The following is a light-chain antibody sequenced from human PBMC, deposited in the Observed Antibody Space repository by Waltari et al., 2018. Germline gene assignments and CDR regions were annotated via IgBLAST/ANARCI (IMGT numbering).Light chain of an antibody. J-gene: IGLJ3*02. V-gene: IGLV1-44*01. Sequence: QSVLTQPPSASGTPGQRVTISCSGSGSNIGFYTVNWYQQLPGTAPKPLIYGSVRRPSGVADHVSVSLSGTSACLAISGLQSEDEAEYFCSAWDDSLNGWVFGGGTKVTAL. CDR2: GSV. CDR3: SAWDDSLNGWV. CDR1: GSNIGFYT.